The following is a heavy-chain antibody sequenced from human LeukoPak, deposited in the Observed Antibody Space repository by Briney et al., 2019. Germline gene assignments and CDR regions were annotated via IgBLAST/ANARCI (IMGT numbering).Heavy chain of an antibody. D-gene: IGHD1-26*01. J-gene: IGHJ4*02. V-gene: IGHV1-69*04. CDR3: ARDPAIIVGPETDY. CDR1: GGTFSSYA. Sequence: SVKVSCKASGGTFSSYAISWVRQAPGQGLEWMGRIIPILGIANYAQKFQGRVTITADKSTSTAYMELSSLRSEDTAVYYCARDPAIIVGPETDYWGQGTLVTVSS. CDR2: IIPILGIA.